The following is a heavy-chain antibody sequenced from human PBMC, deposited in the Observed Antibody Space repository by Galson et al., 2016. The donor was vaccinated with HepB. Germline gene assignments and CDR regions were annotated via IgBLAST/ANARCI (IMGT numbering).Heavy chain of an antibody. CDR1: GFTFNNFA. D-gene: IGHD3-22*01. CDR2: LSSDGNNE. J-gene: IGHJ4*02. Sequence: SLRLSCAGSGFTFNNFAMHWVRQAPGKGLEWVAILSSDGNNEYYADSVKGRFTISRDNSKNTLYLQMNSLRVEDTAVYFCARRDLITKKFDYWGQGILVTVSS. V-gene: IGHV3-30*04. CDR3: ARRDLITKKFDY.